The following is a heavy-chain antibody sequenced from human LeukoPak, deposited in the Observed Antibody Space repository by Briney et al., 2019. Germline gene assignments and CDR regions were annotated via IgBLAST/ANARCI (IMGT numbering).Heavy chain of an antibody. J-gene: IGHJ4*02. D-gene: IGHD5-18*01. CDR3: AKDRRAEGSYGYFDY. CDR1: GFTLSSNG. V-gene: IGHV3-23*01. Sequence: GGSLRLSCAASGFTLSSNGMNWVRQAPGKGLEWVSSISSSGGNTYYADSVKGRFTISRDNSKNTLFLQMNNLRVEDTAVYYCAKDRRAEGSYGYFDYCGQGTRVTVSS. CDR2: ISSSGGNT.